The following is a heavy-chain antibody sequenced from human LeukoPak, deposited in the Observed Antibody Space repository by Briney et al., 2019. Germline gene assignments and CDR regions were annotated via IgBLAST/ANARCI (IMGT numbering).Heavy chain of an antibody. J-gene: IGHJ4*02. Sequence: SVKVSCKASGGNFSSYAISWVRQAPGQGLEWMGRIIPIFGTANYAQKFQGRVTITTDESTSTAYMELSSLRSEDTAVYYCASFRDGYNYFDYWGQGTLVTVSS. CDR3: ASFRDGYNYFDY. V-gene: IGHV1-69*05. D-gene: IGHD5-24*01. CDR2: IIPIFGTA. CDR1: GGNFSSYA.